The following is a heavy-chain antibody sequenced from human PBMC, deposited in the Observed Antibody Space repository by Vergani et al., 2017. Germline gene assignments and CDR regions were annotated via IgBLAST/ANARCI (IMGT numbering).Heavy chain of an antibody. Sequence: QVLLQESGPGLVKPSQTLSLTCIVSGGSMKINDYYWTWIRQHPVKGLEWIGSIYYTGGTYNNPSLKSRVTMSIDTSKNQFYLKLNSVTAADTAVYYCARARWEVPTAIKYAFDIWGQGTSVTVAS. CDR1: GGSMKINDYY. V-gene: IGHV4-31*02. D-gene: IGHD1-26*01. CDR2: IYYTGGT. J-gene: IGHJ3*02. CDR3: ARARWEVPTAIKYAFDI.